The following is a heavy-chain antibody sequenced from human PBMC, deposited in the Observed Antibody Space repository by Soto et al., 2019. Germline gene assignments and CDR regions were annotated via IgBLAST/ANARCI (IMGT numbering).Heavy chain of an antibody. CDR3: ARSSGGVFGIIIEGSNWLDP. Sequence: ASAKVSCQATADTFTSYYIHWVREAAGQGLACMGIINPNGGSTRSAQTCQGRITMTTNTSTNTVYMELRSLRSEDTSVYNGARSSGGVFGIIIEGSNWLDPWGQGSLVTVSS. J-gene: IGHJ5*02. CDR1: ADTFTSYY. V-gene: IGHV1-46*01. D-gene: IGHD3-16*02. CDR2: INPNGGST.